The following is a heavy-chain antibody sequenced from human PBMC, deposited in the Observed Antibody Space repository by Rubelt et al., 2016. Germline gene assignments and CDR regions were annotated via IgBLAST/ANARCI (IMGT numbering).Heavy chain of an antibody. CDR3: ARSTAHSDFDY. J-gene: IGHJ4*02. CDR1: GDSISTYF. V-gene: IGHV4-59*01. D-gene: IGHD2-8*02. Sequence: QVQLQESGPGLVKPSETLSLTCTVSGDSISTYFWNWIRQPPGKGLEWIGHIHYTGSTNYNPSLKSRVAMSVDTSENQFTLKLSSVTAADTAVYYCARSTAHSDFDYWGQGTLVTVSS. CDR2: IHYTGST.